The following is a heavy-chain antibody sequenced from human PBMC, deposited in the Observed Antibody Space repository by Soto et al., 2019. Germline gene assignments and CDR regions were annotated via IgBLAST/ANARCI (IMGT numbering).Heavy chain of an antibody. D-gene: IGHD5-18*01. CDR1: GGSISSSSYY. J-gene: IGHJ4*02. CDR3: ERRTLTAMVYGGHFDY. V-gene: IGHV4-39*01. Sequence: QLQLQESGPGLVKPSETLSLTCTVSGGSISSSSYYWGWIRQPPGKGLEWIGSIYYSGSTYYNPSLKSRVTISVDTSKNQFSLKLSSVTAADTAVYYCERRTLTAMVYGGHFDYWGQGTLVTVSS. CDR2: IYYSGST.